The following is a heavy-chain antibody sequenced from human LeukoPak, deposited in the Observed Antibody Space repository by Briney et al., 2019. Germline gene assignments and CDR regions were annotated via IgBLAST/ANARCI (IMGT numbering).Heavy chain of an antibody. V-gene: IGHV3-11*04. J-gene: IGHJ4*02. CDR3: ARSYYDFWSGYYQILFDY. CDR2: ISSSGRTI. CDR1: GFTFSDYY. Sequence: GGSLRLSCAASGFTFSDYYMSWIRQAPGKGLEWVSYISSSGRTIYYADSVKGRFTISRDNAKNSLYLQMNSLRAEDTAVYYCARSYYDFWSGYYQILFDYWGQGTLVTVSS. D-gene: IGHD3-3*01.